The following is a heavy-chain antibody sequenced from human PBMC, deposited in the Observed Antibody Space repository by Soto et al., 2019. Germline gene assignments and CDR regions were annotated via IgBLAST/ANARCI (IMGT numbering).Heavy chain of an antibody. V-gene: IGHV4-59*01. CDR2: IYYSGST. CDR1: GGSISSYY. CDR3: AKDNYYGSGSYYLYFDY. D-gene: IGHD3-10*01. J-gene: IGHJ4*02. Sequence: KSSETLSLTCTVFGGSISSYYWSWIRQPPGKGLEWIGYIYYSGSTNYNPSLKSRVTISVDTSKNQFSLKLSSVTAADTAVYYCAKDNYYGSGSYYLYFDYWGQGTLVTVSS.